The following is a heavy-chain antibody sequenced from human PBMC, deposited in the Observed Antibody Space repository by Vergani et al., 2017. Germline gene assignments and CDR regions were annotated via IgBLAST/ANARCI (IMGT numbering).Heavy chain of an antibody. J-gene: IGHJ4*02. D-gene: IGHD1-26*01. Sequence: QVQLVQSGAEVKKPGASVKVSCKASGGTFSSYAISWVRQAPGQGLEWMGRIIPILGIANYAQKFQGRVTITADKSTSTADMELSSLRSEDTAVYYCARELGMGLSGSYYYFDYWGQGTLVTVSS. V-gene: IGHV1-69*04. CDR3: ARELGMGLSGSYYYFDY. CDR2: IIPILGIA. CDR1: GGTFSSYA.